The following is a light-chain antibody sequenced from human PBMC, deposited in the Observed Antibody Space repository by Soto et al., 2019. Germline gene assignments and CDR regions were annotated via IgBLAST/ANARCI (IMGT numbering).Light chain of an antibody. CDR3: QAWDSSTGV. J-gene: IGLJ1*01. V-gene: IGLV3-1*01. Sequence: SYELTQPPSVSVSPGQTASISCSGDKLGDKYAYWYQQKPGQSPVLVIYQNTKRPSGIPERFSGSNSGNTATLTISGTQGMDEADYYCQAWDSSTGVFGTGTKLTVL. CDR1: KLGDKY. CDR2: QNT.